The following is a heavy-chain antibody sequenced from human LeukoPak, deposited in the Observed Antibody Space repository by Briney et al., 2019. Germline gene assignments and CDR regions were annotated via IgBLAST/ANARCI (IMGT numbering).Heavy chain of an antibody. J-gene: IGHJ4*02. Sequence: ASVKVSCKASGYTFTTHDINWVRQATGQGLEWLGWMSPNSGDTGYAQKLQGRVTMTTDTSTSTAYMELRSLRSDDTAVYYCARGTYYYDSSGYYPKPGGYFDYWGQGTLVTVSS. CDR1: GYTFTTHD. D-gene: IGHD3-22*01. V-gene: IGHV1-8*01. CDR2: MSPNSGDT. CDR3: ARGTYYYDSSGYYPKPGGYFDY.